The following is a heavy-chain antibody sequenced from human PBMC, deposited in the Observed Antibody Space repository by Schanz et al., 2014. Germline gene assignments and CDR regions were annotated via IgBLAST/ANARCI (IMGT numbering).Heavy chain of an antibody. V-gene: IGHV3-64*01. CDR2: ISSKGDMT. D-gene: IGHD3-16*02. CDR3: ARDNRYYLFDY. Sequence: EVQLVESGGGLVQPGGSLRLSCAASGFTFSTSTMHWVRQAPGKGLEYVSSISSKGDMTFYVNSVKGRFTISRDNSKNTLYLQLGSLSAEATAVYFCARDNRYYLFDYWGQGALVTVSS. CDR1: GFTFSTST. J-gene: IGHJ4*02.